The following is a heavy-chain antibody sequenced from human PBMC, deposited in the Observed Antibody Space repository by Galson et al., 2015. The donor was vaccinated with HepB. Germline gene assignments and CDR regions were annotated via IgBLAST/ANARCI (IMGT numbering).Heavy chain of an antibody. Sequence: SLRLSCAASGFTFSSCAMHWVRQAPGKGLEWVAIISYDGTKTHYVDSVEGRFTIFRDNSKNTLHLQMSSLRAEDTAVYYCARDVYDRSGDQIKERGLGGLCSWCQGT. CDR1: GFTFSSCA. D-gene: IGHD3-22*01. CDR3: ARDVYDRSGDQIKERGLGGLCS. J-gene: IGHJ5*02. CDR2: ISYDGTKT. V-gene: IGHV3-30*04.